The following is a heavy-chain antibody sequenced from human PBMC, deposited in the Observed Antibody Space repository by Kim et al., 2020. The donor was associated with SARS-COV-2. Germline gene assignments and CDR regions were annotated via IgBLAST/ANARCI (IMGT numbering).Heavy chain of an antibody. CDR1: GGSFSGYY. J-gene: IGHJ4*02. Sequence: SETLSLTCAVYGGSFSGYYWSWIRQPPGKGLEWIGEINHSGSTNYNPSLKSRVTISVDTSKNQFSLKLSSVTAADTAVYYCARGGRDIVVVPAAYFDYWGQGTLGTVSS. V-gene: IGHV4-34*01. CDR3: ARGGRDIVVVPAAYFDY. CDR2: INHSGST. D-gene: IGHD2-2*01.